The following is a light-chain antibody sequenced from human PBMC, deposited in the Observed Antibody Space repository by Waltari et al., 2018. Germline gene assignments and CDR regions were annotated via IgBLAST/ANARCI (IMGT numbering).Light chain of an antibody. CDR3: AAWDDNLLYV. J-gene: IGLJ1*01. CDR1: SSDIGDNY. CDR2: GNT. Sequence: QSVLTQPPSASGTPGQRVTISCSGSSSDIGDNYVYWYKQLPGTAPKLLIYGNTQLPSGVPVRFSGSKSGTSASLAISDLRSEDEADYYCAAWDDNLLYVFGTGTKVTVL. V-gene: IGLV1-47*01.